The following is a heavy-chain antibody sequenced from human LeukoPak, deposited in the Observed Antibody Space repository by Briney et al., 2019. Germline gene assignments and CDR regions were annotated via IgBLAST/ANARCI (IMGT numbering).Heavy chain of an antibody. CDR1: GGSISSYY. J-gene: IGHJ4*02. D-gene: IGHD3-3*01. Sequence: SETLSLTCTVSGGSISSYYWSWIRQPPGKGLEWIGYIYYSGSTNYNPSLKSRVTMSVDTSKNQFSLKLSSVTAADTAVYYCARAGYDFWSGYLTGWGQGTLVTVSS. CDR2: IYYSGST. V-gene: IGHV4-59*12. CDR3: ARAGYDFWSGYLTG.